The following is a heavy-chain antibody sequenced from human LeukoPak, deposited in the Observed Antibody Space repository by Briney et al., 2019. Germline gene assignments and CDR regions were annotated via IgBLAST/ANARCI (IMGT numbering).Heavy chain of an antibody. D-gene: IGHD3-10*01. CDR1: GFTFSSYS. CDR2: ISSSSSTI. Sequence: GGSLRLSCAASGFTFSSYSMNWVRQAPGKGLEWVSYISSSSSTIYYADSVKGRFTISRDNAKNTLYLQMNSLRAEDTAVYYCAYGSGSHYYYYMDVWGKGTTVTIPS. CDR3: AYGSGSHYYYYMDV. J-gene: IGHJ6*03. V-gene: IGHV3-48*01.